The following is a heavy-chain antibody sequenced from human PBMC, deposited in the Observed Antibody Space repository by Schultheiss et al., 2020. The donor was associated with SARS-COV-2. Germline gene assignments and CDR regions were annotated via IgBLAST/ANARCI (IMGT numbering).Heavy chain of an antibody. CDR1: GGTFSSYA. CDR3: ARTRKYSSSSPLDY. CDR2: IIPIFGTA. Sequence: SVKVSCKASGGTFSSYAISWVRQAPGQGLEWMGGIIPIFGTANYAQKFQGRVTITADKSTSTAYMELSSLRSEDTAVYYCARTRKYSSSSPLDYWGQGTLVTVSS. V-gene: IGHV1-69*06. D-gene: IGHD6-13*01. J-gene: IGHJ4*02.